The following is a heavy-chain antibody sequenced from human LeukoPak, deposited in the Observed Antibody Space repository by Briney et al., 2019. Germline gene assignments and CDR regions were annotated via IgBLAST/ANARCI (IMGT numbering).Heavy chain of an antibody. CDR2: IYYSGST. CDR1: GVSISSYY. Sequence: PSETLSLTCTVSGVSISSYYWSWIRQPPGKGLEWIGYIYYSGSTNYNPSLKSRVTISVDTSKNQFSLKLSSVTAADTAVYYCARLMDYTYFDYWGQGTLVTVSS. V-gene: IGHV4-59*08. CDR3: ARLMDYTYFDY. D-gene: IGHD4-11*01. J-gene: IGHJ4*02.